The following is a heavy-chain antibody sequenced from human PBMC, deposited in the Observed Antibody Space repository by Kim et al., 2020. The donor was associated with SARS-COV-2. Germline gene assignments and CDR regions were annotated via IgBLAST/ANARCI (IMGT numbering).Heavy chain of an antibody. CDR1: GGSISSGGYY. J-gene: IGHJ5*02. CDR3: ARGEWLPSTLNWFDP. V-gene: IGHV4-31*03. CDR2: IYYSGST. D-gene: IGHD3-3*01. Sequence: SETLSLTCTVSGGSISSGGYYWSWIRQHPGKGLEWIGYIYYSGSTYYNPSLKSRVTISVDTSKNQFSLKLSSVTAADTAVYYCARGEWLPSTLNWFDPWGQGTLVTVSS.